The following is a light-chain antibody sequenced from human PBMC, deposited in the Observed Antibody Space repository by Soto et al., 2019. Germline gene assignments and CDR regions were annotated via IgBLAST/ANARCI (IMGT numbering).Light chain of an antibody. Sequence: EIVLTQSPATRSVSPGERATLSCRASQSVSNALAWYQQKPGQAPRLLIYGASTRATGIPDRFSGSGSGTEFTLTISSLQSEDFAVYYCQQSNDWPRTFGQGTKVEIK. J-gene: IGKJ1*01. CDR3: QQSNDWPRT. V-gene: IGKV3-15*01. CDR1: QSVSNA. CDR2: GAS.